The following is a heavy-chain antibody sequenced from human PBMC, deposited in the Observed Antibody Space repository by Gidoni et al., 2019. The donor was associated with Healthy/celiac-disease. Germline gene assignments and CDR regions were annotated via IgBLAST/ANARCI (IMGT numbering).Heavy chain of an antibody. CDR2: ISSSSSYI. CDR1: GFTFSSYS. V-gene: IGHV3-21*01. CDR3: ARDLPPDSSSWYSGRY. J-gene: IGHJ4*02. Sequence: EVQLVESGGGLVKPGGSLRLSCAASGFTFSSYSMNWVRQAPGKGLEWVSSISSSSSYIYYADSVKGRFTISRDNAKNSLYLQMNSLRAEDTAVYYCARDLPPDSSSWYSGRYWGQGTLVTVSS. D-gene: IGHD6-13*01.